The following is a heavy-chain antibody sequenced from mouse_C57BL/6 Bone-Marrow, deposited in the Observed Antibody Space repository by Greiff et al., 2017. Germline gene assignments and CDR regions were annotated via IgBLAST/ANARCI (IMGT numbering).Heavy chain of an antibody. D-gene: IGHD1-1*01. V-gene: IGHV1-63*01. CDR1: GYTFTNYW. CDR3: ARSGITTVVGYYFDY. CDR2: IYPGGGYT. J-gene: IGHJ2*01. Sequence: LVESGAELVRPGTSVKMSCKASGYTFTNYWIGWAKQRPGHGLEWIGDIYPGGGYTNYNEKFKGKATLTADKSSSTAYMQFSSLTSEDSAIYYCARSGITTVVGYYFDYWGQGTTLTVSS.